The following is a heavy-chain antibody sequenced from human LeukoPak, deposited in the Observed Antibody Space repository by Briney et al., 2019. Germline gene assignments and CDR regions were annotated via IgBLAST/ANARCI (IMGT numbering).Heavy chain of an antibody. Sequence: GGSLGLSCAASGFTFNNYWMSWVRQAPGKGLEWVANIKQDGSEKYYVDSVKGRFTISRDNAKNSLYLQMNSLRAEDTAVYYCARYSYNSGWYVDYWGQGTLVTVSS. V-gene: IGHV3-7*01. CDR1: GFTFNNYW. J-gene: IGHJ4*02. D-gene: IGHD6-19*01. CDR3: ARYSYNSGWYVDY. CDR2: IKQDGSEK.